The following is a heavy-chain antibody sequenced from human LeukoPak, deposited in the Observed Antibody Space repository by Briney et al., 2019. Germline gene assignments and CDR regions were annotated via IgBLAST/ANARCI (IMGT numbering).Heavy chain of an antibody. D-gene: IGHD5-18*01. V-gene: IGHV3-7*01. CDR3: ATDVDTAMDAFDI. CDR2: IKQDGSEK. J-gene: IGHJ3*02. Sequence: PGGSLRLSCAASGFTFSSYWMSWVRQAPGKGLEWVANIKQDGSEKYYVDSVKGRFTISRDNAKNSLYLQMNSLRAEDTAVYYCATDVDTAMDAFDIWGQGTMVTVSS. CDR1: GFTFSSYW.